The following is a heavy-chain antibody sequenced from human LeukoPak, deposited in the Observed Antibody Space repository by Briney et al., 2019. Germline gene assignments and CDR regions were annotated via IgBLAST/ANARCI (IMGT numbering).Heavy chain of an antibody. D-gene: IGHD5-12*01. V-gene: IGHV3-74*01. CDR3: ARTYDYGPYYHYGMDV. J-gene: IGHJ6*02. Sequence: GGSLRLSCAASGFTFSSCWMHWVRQAPGKGLVWVSRINSDGSSTSYADSVKGRFTISRDNAKNTLYLQMNSLRAEDTAVYYCARTYDYGPYYHYGMDVWGQGTTVTVSS. CDR1: GFTFSSCW. CDR2: INSDGSST.